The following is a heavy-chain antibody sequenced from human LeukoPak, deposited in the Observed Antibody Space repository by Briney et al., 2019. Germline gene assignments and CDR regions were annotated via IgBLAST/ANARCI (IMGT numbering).Heavy chain of an antibody. J-gene: IGHJ4*02. CDR1: GYSFTSYW. D-gene: IGHD2-2*01. CDR3: ARRCSSSSCPFEY. CDR2: IDPSDSYT. V-gene: IGHV5-10-1*01. Sequence: GESQRISCKGSGYSFTSYWISWVRQMPGKGLEWMGRIDPSDSYTNYSPSFQGHVTISADKSISTAYLQWSSLKASDTAMYYCARRCSSSSCPFEYWGQGTLVTVSS.